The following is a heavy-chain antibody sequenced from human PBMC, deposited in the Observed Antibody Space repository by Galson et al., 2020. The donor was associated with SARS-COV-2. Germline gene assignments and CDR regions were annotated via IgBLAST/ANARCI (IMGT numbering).Heavy chain of an antibody. J-gene: IGHJ2*01. D-gene: IGHD1-26*01. CDR3: ARVDGSGSYGDHWYFDV. CDR2: ISSGSSFI. Sequence: PGGSLRLSCAASGFTFSSYSMNWVRQAPGKGLEWVSSISSGSSFIYYADSMRGRFTISRDNARNSLYLQMNSLRAEDTAVYYCARVDGSGSYGDHWYFDVWGRGTLVTVSS. V-gene: IGHV3-21*01. CDR1: GFTFSSYS.